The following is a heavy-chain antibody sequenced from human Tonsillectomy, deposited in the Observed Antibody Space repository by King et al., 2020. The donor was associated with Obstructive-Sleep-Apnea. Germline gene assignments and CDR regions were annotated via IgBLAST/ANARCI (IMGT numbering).Heavy chain of an antibody. Sequence: VQVVESGGGLVQPGGSLRLSCAASGFTFSSYAFAWVRQAPGKGLEWVSTIRGNTDGTYYADSVKGRFTISRDNSKKTVYLHMSSLRAEDTAVYYCATRLRDGGYWGQGTLVAVSS. CDR1: GFTFSSYA. D-gene: IGHD4-17*01. CDR2: IRGNTDGT. J-gene: IGHJ4*02. CDR3: ATRLRDGGY. V-gene: IGHV3-23*04.